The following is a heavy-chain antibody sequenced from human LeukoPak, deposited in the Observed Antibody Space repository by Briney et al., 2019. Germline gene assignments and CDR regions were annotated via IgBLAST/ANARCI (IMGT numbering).Heavy chain of an antibody. Sequence: SXXXXCXASGFTFGSYGMHWVRQAPGKGLEWVAVISYDGSNKYYADSVKGRFTISRDNSKNTLYLQMNSLRAEDTAVYYXAKXRXVXXTYXYYYMDVWGKGTTVTVSS. CDR2: ISYDGSNK. D-gene: IGHD4/OR15-4a*01. CDR1: GFTFGSYG. J-gene: IGHJ6*03. CDR3: AKXRXVXXTYXYYYMDV. V-gene: IGHV3-30*18.